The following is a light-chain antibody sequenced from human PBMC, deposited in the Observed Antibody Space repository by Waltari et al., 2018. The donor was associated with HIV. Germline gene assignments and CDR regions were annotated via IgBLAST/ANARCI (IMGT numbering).Light chain of an antibody. V-gene: IGKV1-12*01. CDR1: QAISSW. CDR2: ASS. Sequence: DIQMTQSPFFVSASVGERVTITCRASQAISSWLTWYQQRPGAAPKRLIYASSTLQSGVPTRFSGGRSGANFTLTISSLQPEDFATYFCQQADGLPWTFGQGTKVEMK. CDR3: QQADGLPWT. J-gene: IGKJ1*01.